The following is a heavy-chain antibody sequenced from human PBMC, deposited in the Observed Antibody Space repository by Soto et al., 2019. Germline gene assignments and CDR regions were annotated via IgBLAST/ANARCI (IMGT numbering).Heavy chain of an antibody. V-gene: IGHV4-34*01. J-gene: IGHJ4*02. CDR3: ARGWGRIFDY. CDR1: GGSFSGYY. CDR2: INHSGST. D-gene: IGHD7-27*01. Sequence: QVQLQQWGAGLLKPSETLSLTCAVYGGSFSGYYWNWIRQPPGKGLEWIGEINHSGSTNYNPSLKSRVTIPGDTFKNQFSQKLSSVTAADTAVYYCARGWGRIFDYWGQGTLVTVSS.